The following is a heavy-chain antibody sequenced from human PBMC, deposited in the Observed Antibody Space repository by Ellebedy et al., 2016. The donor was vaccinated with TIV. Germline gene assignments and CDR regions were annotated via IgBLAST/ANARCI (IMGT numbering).Heavy chain of an antibody. CDR3: ARGRSFN. CDR2: VNDDGTTT. D-gene: IGHD3-10*01. J-gene: IGHJ4*02. V-gene: IGHV3-74*01. CDR1: GFAFSRYW. Sequence: GESLKISCAASGFAFSRYWMHWVRLVPGKGLVWVSRVNDDGTTTTYADSVKGRFSISRDNAKNTLYLQMNSLRAEDTAVYYCARGRSFNWGQGTLVTVSS.